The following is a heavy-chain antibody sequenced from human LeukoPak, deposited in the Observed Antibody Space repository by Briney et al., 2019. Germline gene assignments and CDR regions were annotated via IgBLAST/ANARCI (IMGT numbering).Heavy chain of an antibody. J-gene: IGHJ4*02. CDR2: ISGSGGST. V-gene: IGHV3-23*01. D-gene: IGHD3-22*01. CDR3: AKGRYKYDSSGYYFDY. CDR1: GFTFSSYA. Sequence: HTGGSLRLSCAASGFTFSSYAMSWVRQAPGKGLEWVSAISGSGGSTYYADSVKGRFTISRDNSKNTLYLQMNSLRAEDTAVYYCAKGRYKYDSSGYYFDYWGQGTLVTVSS.